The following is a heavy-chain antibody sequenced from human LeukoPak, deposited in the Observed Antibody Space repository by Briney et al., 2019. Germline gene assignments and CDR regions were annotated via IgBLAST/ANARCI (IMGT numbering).Heavy chain of an antibody. CDR3: ARDRRRHGYFDY. V-gene: IGHV3-23*01. J-gene: IGHJ4*02. CDR2: ISGSGGST. Sequence: GGSLRLSCAASGSTFSTYAMSWVRQAPGKGLEWVSSISGSGGSTYYADSVKGRFATSRDNSKNTLYLQMNSLRAEDTAVYCCARDRRRHGYFDYWGQGTLVTVSS. CDR1: GSTFSTYA.